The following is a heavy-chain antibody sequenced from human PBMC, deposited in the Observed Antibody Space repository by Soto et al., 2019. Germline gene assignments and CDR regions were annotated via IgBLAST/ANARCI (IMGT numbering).Heavy chain of an antibody. CDR2: INGGNGNT. J-gene: IGHJ4*02. CDR3: ATHYDFWSGYWGFFDY. V-gene: IGHV1-3*01. D-gene: IGHD3-3*01. Sequence: QVQLVQSGAEVKKPGASVKVSCKASGYTFSTYTLHWVRQAPGQSLEWMGWINGGNGNTKYSQKFQVRVTRTRDTSANTAYMELNSLTSEDTAVYYCATHYDFWSGYWGFFDYWGQGTLVTVSS. CDR1: GYTFSTYT.